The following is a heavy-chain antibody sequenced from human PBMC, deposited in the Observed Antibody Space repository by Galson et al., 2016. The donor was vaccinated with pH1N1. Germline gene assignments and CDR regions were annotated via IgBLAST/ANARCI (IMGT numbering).Heavy chain of an antibody. Sequence: TLSLTCTVSGGSISSGSYYWNWIRRPAGEGLEWIGRLYTSGSTTYNPSLKSRVTMSVDTSKNQFSLRLTSVTAADTAVYYCARDRVALTGIFDYWGQGTLVTVSS. CDR2: LYTSGST. CDR1: GGSISSGSYY. D-gene: IGHD3-10*01. CDR3: ARDRVALTGIFDY. V-gene: IGHV4-61*02. J-gene: IGHJ4*02.